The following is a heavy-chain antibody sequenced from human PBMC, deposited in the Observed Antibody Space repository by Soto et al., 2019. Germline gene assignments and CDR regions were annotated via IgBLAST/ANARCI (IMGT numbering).Heavy chain of an antibody. CDR2: SYHGGST. Sequence: SETLSLTCAVSGYSISSGYYWGCLRQPPGKGLERIGSSYHGGSTYYNPSLNSRVILSIDMNNNHVTLILNSVTAADTAVYYCARVGPWVPYYYVCSPHPLQNWFDPSGQGLLVTVS. CDR1: GYSISSGYY. V-gene: IGHV4-38-2*01. D-gene: IGHD3-10*02. J-gene: IGHJ5*02. CDR3: ARVGPWVPYYYVCSPHPLQNWFDP.